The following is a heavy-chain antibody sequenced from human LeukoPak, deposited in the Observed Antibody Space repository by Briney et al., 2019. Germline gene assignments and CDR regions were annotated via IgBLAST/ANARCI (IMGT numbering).Heavy chain of an antibody. Sequence: SETLSLTCTLSGGSITSYYWSWIRQPAGKGLEWIGRIYTSGSTNYNPSLKSRVTISVDTSKNQFSLKLSSVTAADTAVYYCARGPYYYGSGSYYKSYYYYYYMDVWGKGTTVTISS. CDR1: GGSITSYY. CDR2: IYTSGST. D-gene: IGHD3-10*01. V-gene: IGHV4-4*07. CDR3: ARGPYYYGSGSYYKSYYYYYYMDV. J-gene: IGHJ6*03.